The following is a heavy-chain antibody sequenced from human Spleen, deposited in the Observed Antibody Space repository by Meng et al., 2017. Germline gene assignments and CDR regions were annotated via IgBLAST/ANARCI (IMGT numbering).Heavy chain of an antibody. Sequence: GSLRLSCVVSGDSISRGYYWGLLRQPPGEGMEYIGINYHSGTTYYSPSLKSRVTISVDTYKNRFSLKLSSVTAEDTAVYYCARDRDSGDQDYFDYWGQGTLVTVSS. CDR2: NYHSGTT. J-gene: IGHJ4*02. CDR3: ARDRDSGDQDYFDY. V-gene: IGHV4-38-2*02. D-gene: IGHD5-12*01. CDR1: GDSISRGYY.